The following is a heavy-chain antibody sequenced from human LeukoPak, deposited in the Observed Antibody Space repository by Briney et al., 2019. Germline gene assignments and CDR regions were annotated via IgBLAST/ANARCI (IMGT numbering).Heavy chain of an antibody. CDR1: GFTFDDYA. CDR2: ISWNSGSI. V-gene: IGHV3-9*01. J-gene: IGHJ4*02. Sequence: PGGSLRLSCAASGFTFDDYAMHWVRQAPGKGLEWVSGISWNSGSIGYADSVKGRFTIFRDNAKNSLYLQMNSLRAEDTAIYYCAKDRGDSGWYLDYWGQGTLVTVSS. CDR3: AKDRGDSGWYLDY. D-gene: IGHD6-19*01.